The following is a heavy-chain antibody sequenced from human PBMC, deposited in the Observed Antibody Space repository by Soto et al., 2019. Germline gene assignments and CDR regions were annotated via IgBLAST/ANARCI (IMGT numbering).Heavy chain of an antibody. D-gene: IGHD6-6*01. CDR3: TGDAAIIESIADRPGFDP. Sequence: SGKVSCKASGGTFSSYGISWVRQAPGAGREWRGGIIPICGTANYAQTFQGRVTITADESTGTAYMELSSLRSEDTAVYYCTGDAAIIESIADRPGFDPWGQGTLVTVSS. CDR1: GGTFSSYG. CDR2: IIPICGTA. V-gene: IGHV1-69*13. J-gene: IGHJ5*02.